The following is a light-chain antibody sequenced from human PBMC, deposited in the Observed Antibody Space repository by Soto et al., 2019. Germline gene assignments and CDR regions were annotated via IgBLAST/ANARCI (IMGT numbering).Light chain of an antibody. CDR1: SSDVGSSNF. CDR3: CSFPGSSIFYV. CDR2: EGS. V-gene: IGLV2-23*01. Sequence: QSVLTKPSSVYRSPGQSLTISYTRTSSDVGSSNFVSWYQQHPGKAPKLIIYEGSRRPSGVSGRFSGSKSGNAASLTISGLQAEDEADYYCCSFPGSSIFYVFGTGTKVTVL. J-gene: IGLJ1*01.